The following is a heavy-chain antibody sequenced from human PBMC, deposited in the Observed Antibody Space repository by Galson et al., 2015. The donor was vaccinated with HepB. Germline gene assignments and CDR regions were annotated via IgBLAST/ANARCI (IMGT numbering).Heavy chain of an antibody. CDR3: ARDRHSSSWYGDAFDI. CDR2: ISSSSSTI. J-gene: IGHJ3*02. V-gene: IGHV3-48*02. D-gene: IGHD6-13*01. Sequence: SLRLSCAASGFTFSSYSMNWVRQAPGKGLEWVSYISSSSSTIYYADSVKGRFTISRDNAKNSLYLQMNSLRDEDTAVYYCARDRHSSSWYGDAFDIWGQGTMVTVSS. CDR1: GFTFSSYS.